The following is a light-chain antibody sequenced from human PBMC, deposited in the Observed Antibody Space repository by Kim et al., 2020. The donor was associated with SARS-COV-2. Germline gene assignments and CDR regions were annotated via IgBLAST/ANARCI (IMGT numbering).Light chain of an antibody. V-gene: IGKV3-20*01. CDR2: GAS. CDR1: QSVSISY. J-gene: IGKJ1*01. Sequence: EIVLTQSPGTLSLSPGERATLSCRASQSVSISYLAWYQQKPGQAPLLLSYGASRRATGIADRFSGSGSGTYFPLTISRLDPEDVAVYYCQQDGSPWTFGQGTKVDIK. CDR3: QQDGSPWT.